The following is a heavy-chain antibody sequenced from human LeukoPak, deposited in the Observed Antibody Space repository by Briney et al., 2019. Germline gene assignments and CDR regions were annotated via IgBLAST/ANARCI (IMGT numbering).Heavy chain of an antibody. J-gene: IGHJ1*01. D-gene: IGHD1-26*01. CDR2: MNPNSGNT. V-gene: IGHV1-8*01. Sequence: ASVKVSCKASGYTFTSYDINWVRQATGQGLEWMGWMNPNSGNTGYAQNFQGRVTMTRNSSITTAYMELSSLRSEDTAVYYCARDRSGSYDRYFQHWGQGTLVTVSS. CDR3: ARDRSGSYDRYFQH. CDR1: GYTFTSYD.